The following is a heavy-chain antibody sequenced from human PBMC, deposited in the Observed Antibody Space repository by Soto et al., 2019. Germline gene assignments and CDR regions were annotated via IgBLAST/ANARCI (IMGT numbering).Heavy chain of an antibody. CDR2: IYDSGST. V-gene: IGHV4-59*01. Sequence: SETPSLTCTVSGGSISSYYWSWIRQPPGKGLEWIGYIYDSGSTNYNPSLKSRVTISVDTSKNQFSLKLTSVTAADTAVYYCAAPPRYWGQGTLVTVSS. CDR3: AAPPRY. CDR1: GGSISSYY. D-gene: IGHD6-6*01. J-gene: IGHJ4*02.